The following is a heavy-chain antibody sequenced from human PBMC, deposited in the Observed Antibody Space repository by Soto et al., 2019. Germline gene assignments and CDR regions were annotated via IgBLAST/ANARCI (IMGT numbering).Heavy chain of an antibody. J-gene: IGHJ4*02. CDR2: ISPYNGDT. CDR3: ARYCSSTSCDHYFDY. V-gene: IGHV1-18*01. Sequence: ASVKVSCKASGYSFTNYDISWVRQAPGQGLVWMGWISPYNGDTNYAQKLQGRVTMTTDTSTSTAYMELRSLRSDDTAVYYCARYCSSTSCDHYFDYWGQGTLVTVSS. D-gene: IGHD2-2*01. CDR1: GYSFTNYD.